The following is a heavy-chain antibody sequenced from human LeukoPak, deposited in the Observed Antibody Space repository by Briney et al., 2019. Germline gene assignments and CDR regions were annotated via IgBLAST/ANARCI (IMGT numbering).Heavy chain of an antibody. CDR1: GYSITSGHY. Sequence: SETLSLTCTVSGYSITSGHYWGWIRQPPGKGLEWIGSIYHSGSTFYNPSLKSRVTISVDPSKNQFSLRLSSVIVADTAVYYCARDRDYYGSGSHGPDHWGQGILVTVSS. CDR3: ARDRDYYGSGSHGPDH. CDR2: IYHSGST. J-gene: IGHJ5*02. D-gene: IGHD3-10*01. V-gene: IGHV4-38-2*02.